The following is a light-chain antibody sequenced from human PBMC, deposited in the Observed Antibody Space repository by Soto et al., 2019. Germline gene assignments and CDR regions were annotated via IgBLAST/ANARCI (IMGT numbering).Light chain of an antibody. V-gene: IGLV1-40*01. J-gene: IGLJ1*01. CDR2: GNT. CDR3: QSYDSSLSAYV. CDR1: SSNIGAGYP. Sequence: SVLTQPPSVSGAPGQRVTISCTGSSSNIGAGYPVHWYQHLPGTAPKLLIFGNTNRPSGVPDRFSGSRSGLAITGLQAEDEADYYCQSYDSSLSAYVFGAGTKVTVL.